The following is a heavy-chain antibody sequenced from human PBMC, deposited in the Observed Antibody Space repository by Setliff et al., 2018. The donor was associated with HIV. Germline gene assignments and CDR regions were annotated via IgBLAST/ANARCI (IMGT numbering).Heavy chain of an antibody. CDR3: ARQVTVVGYFETAAGSFNY. D-gene: IGHD2-21*01. CDR2: IYYSGDT. V-gene: IGHV4-39*01. J-gene: IGHJ4*02. Sequence: SETLSLTCSVSGGSITSSGYHWGWIRQPPGKELEWIGNIYYSGDTFYNASLRSRLTLSVDTSKNQFSLKVRSVTAADTAVYYCARQVTVVGYFETAAGSFNYWGPGTLVTVSS. CDR1: GGSITSSGYH.